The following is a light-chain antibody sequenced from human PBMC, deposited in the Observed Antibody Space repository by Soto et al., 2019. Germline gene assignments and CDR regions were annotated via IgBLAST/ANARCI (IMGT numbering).Light chain of an antibody. Sequence: DIQVTQSQSSLSASVGDRVTITCRASQSISSYLNWYQQKPGKAPKLLIYAASSLQSGVPSRFSGSGSGTDFTLTISSLQPEDFATYYCQQANSFPITFGHGTRLE. CDR2: AAS. V-gene: IGKV1-39*01. CDR3: QQANSFPIT. J-gene: IGKJ5*01. CDR1: QSISSY.